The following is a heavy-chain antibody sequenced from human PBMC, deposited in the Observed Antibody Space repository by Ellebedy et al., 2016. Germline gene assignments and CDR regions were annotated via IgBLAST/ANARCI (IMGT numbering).Heavy chain of an antibody. Sequence: GGSLRLSCAASGFTFSRYGMQWVRQAPGKGLEWVALIWYHGNDQYYADSVKGRFTISRDNSKNTLYLQMDSLRAEDTAVYYCARDADPSGHYSWLDYWGHGTLVTVSS. CDR1: GFTFSRYG. J-gene: IGHJ4*01. V-gene: IGHV3-33*01. CDR2: IWYHGNDQ. CDR3: ARDADPSGHYSWLDY. D-gene: IGHD3-22*01.